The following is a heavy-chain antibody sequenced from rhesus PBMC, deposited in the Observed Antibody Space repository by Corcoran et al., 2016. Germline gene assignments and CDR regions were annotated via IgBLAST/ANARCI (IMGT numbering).Heavy chain of an antibody. J-gene: IGHJ1*01. Sequence: QVQLQESGPGLVKPSETLALTCAVSGYSISSGYGWCWIRQPPGKGLEWIGNIGGSSDSTAYNPSLRSRVTISKDTSKNQFSLKLSSVTAAATAVYYCARVTVREYFEFWGQGALVTVSS. V-gene: IGHV4-127*01. D-gene: IGHD4-23*01. CDR3: ARVTVREYFEF. CDR2: IGGSSDST. CDR1: GYSISSGYG.